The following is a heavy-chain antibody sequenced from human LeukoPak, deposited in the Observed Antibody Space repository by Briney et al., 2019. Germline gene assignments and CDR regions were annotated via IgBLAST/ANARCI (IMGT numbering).Heavy chain of an antibody. CDR1: GFTFSSYS. V-gene: IGHV3-21*01. CDR2: ISSSRSYI. Sequence: PGGSLRLSCAASGFTFSSYSMNWVRQAPGKGLEWVSSISSSRSYIYYADYADSVKGRFTISRDNAKNSLYLQLNSLRAEDTAVYYCARTDPGLAFDIWGQGTMVTVSS. CDR3: ARTDPGLAFDI. J-gene: IGHJ3*02.